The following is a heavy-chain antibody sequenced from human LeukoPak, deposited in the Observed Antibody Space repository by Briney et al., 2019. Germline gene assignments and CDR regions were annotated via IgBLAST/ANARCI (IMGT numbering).Heavy chain of an antibody. Sequence: PGRSLRLSCAASGFTFSAYGMHWVRQAPGKGLEWVAVISYDGSNKYYADSVKGRFTISRDNSKNTLYLQMNSLRAEDTAVYYCAKSSYGSGSYYKFGFGYWGQGTLVTVSS. J-gene: IGHJ4*02. CDR2: ISYDGSNK. CDR1: GFTFSAYG. CDR3: AKSSYGSGSYYKFGFGY. V-gene: IGHV3-30*18. D-gene: IGHD3-10*01.